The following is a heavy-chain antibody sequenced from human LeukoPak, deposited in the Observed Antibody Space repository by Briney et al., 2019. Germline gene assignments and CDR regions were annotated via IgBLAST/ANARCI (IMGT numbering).Heavy chain of an antibody. Sequence: ASVKVSCKASGYTFTSYYMHWVRQAPGQGLEWTGIINPSGGSTSYAQKFQGRVTMTRDTSTSTVYMELSSLRSEDTAVYYCARERVKVGVVVARPYYYYMDVWGKGTTVTVSS. CDR1: GYTFTSYY. J-gene: IGHJ6*03. CDR2: INPSGGST. D-gene: IGHD2-2*01. CDR3: ARERVKVGVVVARPYYYYMDV. V-gene: IGHV1-46*01.